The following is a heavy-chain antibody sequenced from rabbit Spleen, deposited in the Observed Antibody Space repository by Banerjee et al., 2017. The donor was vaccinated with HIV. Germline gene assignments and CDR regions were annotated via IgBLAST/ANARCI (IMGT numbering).Heavy chain of an antibody. D-gene: IGHD8-1*01. CDR1: GVSFSFNSY. V-gene: IGHV1S40*01. CDR2: IDSGRSGFT. Sequence: QSLEESGGDLVKPGASLTLTCTASGVSFSFNSYMCWVRQAPGKGLEWIACIDSGRSGFTYFASWAKGRFTISKTSSTTLTLQITSLTAADTATYFCARDTGSSFSSYGMDLWGQGTLVTVS. CDR3: ARDTGSSFSSYGMDL. J-gene: IGHJ6*01.